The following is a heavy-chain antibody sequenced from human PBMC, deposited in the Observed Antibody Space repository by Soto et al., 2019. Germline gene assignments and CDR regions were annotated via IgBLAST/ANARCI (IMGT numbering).Heavy chain of an antibody. CDR1: GGSINNHY. Sequence: QVHLQESGPGLVKPSETLSLTCTVSGGSINNHYWSWIRQPPGKGLEWIGYIYYTGSTNYNPSLKIRVTTSVDTSKNQFSLNLTSLTAADTAIYYCARANWYSEYWGQGTLVTVSS. CDR2: IYYTGST. CDR3: ARANWYSEY. D-gene: IGHD7-27*01. V-gene: IGHV4-59*11. J-gene: IGHJ4*02.